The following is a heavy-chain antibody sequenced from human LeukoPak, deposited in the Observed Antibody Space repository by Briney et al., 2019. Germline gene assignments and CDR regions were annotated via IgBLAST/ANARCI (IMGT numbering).Heavy chain of an antibody. CDR3: ARGRGYSYGGGDY. V-gene: IGHV4-34*01. J-gene: IGHJ4*02. D-gene: IGHD5-18*01. CDR2: INHSGST. Sequence: SETLSLTCAVYGGSFSGYYWSWIRQPPGKGLEWIGEINHSGSTNYSPSLKSRVTISVDTSKNQFSLKLSSVTAADTAVYYCARGRGYSYGGGDYWGQGTLVTVSS. CDR1: GGSFSGYY.